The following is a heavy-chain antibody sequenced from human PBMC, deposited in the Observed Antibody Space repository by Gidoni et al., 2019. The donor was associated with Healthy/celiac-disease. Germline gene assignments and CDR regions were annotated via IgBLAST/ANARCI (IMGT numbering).Heavy chain of an antibody. CDR1: GFTFSRYG. CDR3: ARGGIVLHLHLAFDI. CDR2: IWYDVSNK. Sequence: QVQLVESGGGVVQPGRSLRLSWAASGFTFSRYGMHWVRQAPGKGLECVAVIWYDVSNKYYADSVKGRFTISRDNSKNTLYLQMNSLRAEDTAVYYCARGGIVLHLHLAFDIWGQGTMVTVSS. J-gene: IGHJ3*02. V-gene: IGHV3-33*01. D-gene: IGHD6-6*01.